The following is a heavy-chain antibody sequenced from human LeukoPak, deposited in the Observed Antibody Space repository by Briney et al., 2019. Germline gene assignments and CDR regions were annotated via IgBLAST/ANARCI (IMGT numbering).Heavy chain of an antibody. Sequence: ASVKVSCKASGYTFIGYYIHWVRQAPGQGLEWMGRINPNNGGTDYPQKFQGRVTMTRDTSISTVYMEVSRLTSDDTAMYYCAKLSRQDGSGSYSPGWFDPWGQGTLVTVSS. CDR3: AKLSRQDGSGSYSPGWFDP. CDR1: GYTFIGYY. V-gene: IGHV1-2*06. D-gene: IGHD3-10*01. J-gene: IGHJ5*02. CDR2: INPNNGGT.